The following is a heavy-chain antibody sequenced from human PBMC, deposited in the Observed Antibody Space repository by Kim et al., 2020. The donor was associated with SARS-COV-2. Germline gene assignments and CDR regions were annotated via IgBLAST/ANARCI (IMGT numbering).Heavy chain of an antibody. D-gene: IGHD4-17*01. CDR2: INAYNGNT. CDR3: ARKIGWGYGDYMSGTYDYYGMDV. CDR1: GYTFTSYD. Sequence: ASVKVSCKASGYTFTSYDISWVRQATGQGLEWMGWINAYNGNTNYAQKLQGRVTMTTNTSTSTAYMELSSLRSDDTAVYYCARKIGWGYGDYMSGTYDYYGMDVWGQGTTVTVSS. V-gene: IGHV1-18*04. J-gene: IGHJ6*02.